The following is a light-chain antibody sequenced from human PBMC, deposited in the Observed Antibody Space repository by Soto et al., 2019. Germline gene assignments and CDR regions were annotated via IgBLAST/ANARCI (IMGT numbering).Light chain of an antibody. CDR1: GSNIGNNY. J-gene: IGLJ3*02. V-gene: IGLV1-47*01. Sequence: QSVLTQPPSASGTPGQRVTISCSGSGSNIGNNYVYWYQQLPGTAPKLLINRNNQRPSGVPARFSGSKSGTSASLAISGLRSEDEADYYCWSYAGSRGLVFGGGTKLTVL. CDR3: WSYAGSRGLV. CDR2: RNN.